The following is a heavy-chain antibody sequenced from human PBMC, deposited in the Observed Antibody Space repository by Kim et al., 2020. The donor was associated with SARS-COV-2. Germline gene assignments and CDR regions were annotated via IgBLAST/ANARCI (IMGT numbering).Heavy chain of an antibody. D-gene: IGHD2-2*01. CDR3: GTFQLG. V-gene: IGHV3-72*01. J-gene: IGHJ4*02. CDR2: KPTGETT. Sequence: KPTGETTDYDAAVQGRFPISRDDSKNSLYLQMNSLKAEDTAVYYCGTFQLGWGQGTLVTVSS.